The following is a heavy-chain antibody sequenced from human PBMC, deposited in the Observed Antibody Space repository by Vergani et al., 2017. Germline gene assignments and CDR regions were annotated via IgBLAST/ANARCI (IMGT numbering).Heavy chain of an antibody. Sequence: QVTLVQSGTEVKQPGASMKVSCKASGYTFPSYGISWVRQAPGQGLEWMGWLRAYNGNTNYAQKLQGRVTMTTDTSTSTAYMELRSLRSDDTAVYYCAGTAVAGPLVFDYWGQGTLVGASS. V-gene: IGHV1-18*01. J-gene: IGHJ4*02. CDR2: LRAYNGNT. CDR1: GYTFPSYG. D-gene: IGHD6-19*01. CDR3: AGTAVAGPLVFDY.